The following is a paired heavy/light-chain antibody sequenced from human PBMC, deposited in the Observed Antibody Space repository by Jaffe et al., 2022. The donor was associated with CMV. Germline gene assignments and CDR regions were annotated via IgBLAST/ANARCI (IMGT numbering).Heavy chain of an antibody. CDR1: GGSISSYY. J-gene: IGHJ6*02. Sequence: QVQLQESGPGLVKPSETLSLTCTVSGGSISSYYWSWIRQPAGKGLEWIGRIYTSGSTNYNPSLKSRVTMSVDTSKNQFSLKLSSVTAADTAVYYCAREEITMVRGVIAHYYYYGMDVWGQGTTVTVSS. CDR2: IYTSGST. D-gene: IGHD3-10*01. V-gene: IGHV4-4*07. CDR3: AREEITMVRGVIAHYYYYGMDV.
Light chain of an antibody. CDR2: DVS. CDR1: SSDVGGYNY. J-gene: IGLJ3*02. V-gene: IGLV2-11*01. CDR3: CSYAGSYTS. Sequence: QSALTQPRSVSGSPGQSVTISCTGTSSDVGGYNYVSWYQQHPGKAPKLMIYDVSKRPSGVPDRFSGSKSGNTASLTISGLQAEDEADYYCCSYAGSYTSFGGGTKLTVL.